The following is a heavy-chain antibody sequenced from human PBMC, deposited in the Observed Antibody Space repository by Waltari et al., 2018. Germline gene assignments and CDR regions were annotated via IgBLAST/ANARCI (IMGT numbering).Heavy chain of an antibody. D-gene: IGHD6-19*01. Sequence: EVQLVESGGGLVKPGGSMGLSCAASGFTFSRYGMHWLRQAQGKGLEWVSSISSMSSYIYYADSVKGRFTISRDNAKNSLYLQMNSLRAEDTAVYYCARDPPGEQWLEYYFDYWGQGTLVTVSS. J-gene: IGHJ4*02. CDR2: ISSMSSYI. V-gene: IGHV3-21*01. CDR3: ARDPPGEQWLEYYFDY. CDR1: GFTFSRYG.